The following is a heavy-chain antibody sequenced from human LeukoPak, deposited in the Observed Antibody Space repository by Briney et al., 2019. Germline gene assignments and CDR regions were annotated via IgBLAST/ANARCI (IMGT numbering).Heavy chain of an antibody. Sequence: GGSLRLSCAASGFIFNAYGMSWVRQAPGEGLQWVSSITGSTRTTYYAESVKGRFTISRDNSKNTVFLQMNSLKTEDTAVYYCTRQVGDYNDYWGQGTLVTVSS. CDR1: GFIFNAYG. CDR2: ITGSTRTT. V-gene: IGHV3-23*01. D-gene: IGHD1-26*01. J-gene: IGHJ4*02. CDR3: TRQVGDYNDY.